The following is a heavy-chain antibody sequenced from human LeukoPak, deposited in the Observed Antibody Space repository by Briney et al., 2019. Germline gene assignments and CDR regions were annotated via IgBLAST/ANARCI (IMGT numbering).Heavy chain of an antibody. J-gene: IGHJ5*02. CDR2: IYYSGST. Sequence: PSETLSLTCTVSGGSISSYYWSWIRQPPGKGLEWIGYIYYSGSTNYNPSLKSRVTISVDTSKNQFPLKLSSVTAADPAVYYCARANNWFDPWGQGSLVTVSS. V-gene: IGHV4-59*01. CDR1: GGSISSYY. CDR3: ARANNWFDP.